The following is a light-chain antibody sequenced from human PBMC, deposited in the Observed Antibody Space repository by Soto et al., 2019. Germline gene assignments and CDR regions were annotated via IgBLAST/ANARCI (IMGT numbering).Light chain of an antibody. Sequence: DIQMTQSPSTLSASVGDRVTITCRASQSIGSSLAWYQQKPGKAPKLLIFDGSSLERGVPSRFSGSGSGTAFTLTIRSLRPDDFSTYYCQQYNGYSRTFGQGTKVEIK. J-gene: IGKJ1*01. CDR2: DGS. CDR1: QSIGSS. V-gene: IGKV1-5*01. CDR3: QQYNGYSRT.